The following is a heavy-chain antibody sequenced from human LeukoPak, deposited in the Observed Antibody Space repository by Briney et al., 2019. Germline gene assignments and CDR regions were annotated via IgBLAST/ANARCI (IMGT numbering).Heavy chain of an antibody. V-gene: IGHV3-23*01. D-gene: IGHD1-26*01. CDR2: ISGSGGST. Sequence: GGSLRLSCAAPGFTFSSYAMRWGRPAPAKGLQWFSAISGSGGSTYYADSMKGRFTISRDNSKDTLYLQMNSLRAEDTAVYYCAKENSGSYLPYYFDYWGQGTLVTVSS. CDR1: GFTFSSYA. J-gene: IGHJ4*02. CDR3: AKENSGSYLPYYFDY.